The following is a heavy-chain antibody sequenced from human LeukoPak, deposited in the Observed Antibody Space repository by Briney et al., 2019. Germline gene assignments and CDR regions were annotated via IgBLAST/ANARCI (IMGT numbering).Heavy chain of an antibody. Sequence: ASVKVSCKASGDTSSSYYMHWVRQAPGQGLEWMGWINPNSGGTNYAQKFQGRVTMTRDTSITTAYIELRSLRSDDTAVYYCAKSRDDYKPVDYWGQGTLVTVSS. CDR3: AKSRDDYKPVDY. CDR1: GDTSSSYY. D-gene: IGHD5-24*01. J-gene: IGHJ4*02. V-gene: IGHV1-2*02. CDR2: INPNSGGT.